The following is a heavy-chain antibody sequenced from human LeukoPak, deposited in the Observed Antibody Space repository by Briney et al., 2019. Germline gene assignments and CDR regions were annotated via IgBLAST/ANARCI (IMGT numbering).Heavy chain of an antibody. CDR2: ISYDGSNK. CDR3: AKGLGYCSGGSCQPSPLFDY. V-gene: IGHV3-30*18. J-gene: IGHJ4*02. Sequence: GGSLRLSCAASGFTFSSYGMHWVRQAPGKGLEWVAVISYDGSNKYYADSVKGRFTISRDNSKNTLYLQMNSLRAEDTAVYYCAKGLGYCSGGSCQPSPLFDYWGQGTLVTVSS. CDR1: GFTFSSYG. D-gene: IGHD2-15*01.